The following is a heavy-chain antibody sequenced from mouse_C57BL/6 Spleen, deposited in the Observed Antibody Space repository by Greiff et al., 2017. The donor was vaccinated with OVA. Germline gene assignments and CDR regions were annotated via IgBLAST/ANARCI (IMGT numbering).Heavy chain of an antibody. CDR2: IYPGDGDT. CDR3: ARGGKDAMDY. D-gene: IGHD1-3*01. J-gene: IGHJ4*01. V-gene: IGHV1-80*01. CDR1: GYAFSSYW. Sequence: VQLVESGAELVKPGASVKISCKASGYAFSSYWMNWVKQRPGKGLEWIGQIYPGDGDTNYNGKFKGKATLTADKSSSTAYMQLSSLTSEDSAVYFCARGGKDAMDYWGQGTSVTVSS.